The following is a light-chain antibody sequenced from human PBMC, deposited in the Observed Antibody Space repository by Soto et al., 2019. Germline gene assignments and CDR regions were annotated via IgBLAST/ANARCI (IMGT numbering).Light chain of an antibody. Sequence: QSALTQPRSVSGSPGQSVTISCTGTSTDVGGYTYVSWYQQYPGKAPKLILYDVTKRPSGVPDRFSGSKSGNTASLTISGLQTGDEADYYCWSYAGSYPSVFGTGTKLTVL. CDR1: STDVGGYTY. V-gene: IGLV2-11*01. J-gene: IGLJ1*01. CDR2: DVT. CDR3: WSYAGSYPSV.